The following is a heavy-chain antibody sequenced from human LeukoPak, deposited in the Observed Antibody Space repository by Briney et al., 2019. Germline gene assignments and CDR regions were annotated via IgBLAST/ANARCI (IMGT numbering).Heavy chain of an antibody. CDR2: ISYDGTKM. D-gene: IGHD1-26*01. CDR1: GFTFSNSA. J-gene: IGHJ4*02. CDR3: AKRGDNTGSYFDY. V-gene: IGHV3-30*18. Sequence: PGGSLRLSCTASGFTFSNSAMHWVRQAPGKGLEWVALISYDGTKMYYADSVKGRFTISRDNSHYKLYLQMHSLRTDDTAVYYCAKRGDNTGSYFDYWGQGTLVIVSS.